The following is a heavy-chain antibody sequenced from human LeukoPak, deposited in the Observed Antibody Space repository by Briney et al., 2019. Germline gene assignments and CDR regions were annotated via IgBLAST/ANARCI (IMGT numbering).Heavy chain of an antibody. J-gene: IGHJ6*03. CDR2: IHNSGST. V-gene: IGHV4-59*01. Sequence: SGTLSLTCTVSGGSISTYYWSWIRQPPGKGLEWIGYIHNSGSTNYNPSLKSRVTISVDTSKNQFSLKLNSVTAADTAVYYCARRVVTLASYYFYMDVWGKGTTVSVSS. D-gene: IGHD2-21*02. CDR3: ARRVVTLASYYFYMDV. CDR1: GGSISTYY.